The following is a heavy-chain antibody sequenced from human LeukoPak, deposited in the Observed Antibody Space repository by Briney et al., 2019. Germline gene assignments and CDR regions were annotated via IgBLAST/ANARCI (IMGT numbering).Heavy chain of an antibody. CDR2: IIPIFGTA. V-gene: IGHV1-69*13. D-gene: IGHD3-22*01. CDR3: ARDGWYYYDSSGYYPMDYYYYYMDV. CDR1: GGTFSSYA. J-gene: IGHJ6*03. Sequence: SVKVSCKASGGTFSSYAISWVRQAPGQGLEWMGGIIPIFGTANYAQKFQGRVTITADESTSTAYMELSSLRSEDTAVYYCARDGWYYYDSSGYYPMDYYYYYMDVWGKGTTVTISS.